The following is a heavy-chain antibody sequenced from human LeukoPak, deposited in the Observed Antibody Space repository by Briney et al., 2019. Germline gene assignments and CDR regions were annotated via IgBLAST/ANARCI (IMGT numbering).Heavy chain of an antibody. D-gene: IGHD5-24*01. V-gene: IGHV3-48*03. CDR1: GFTFSSYE. Sequence: GGSLRLFCAASGFTFSSYEMNWVRQAPGKGLEWVSYISSSGSTIYYADSVKGRFTISRDNAKNSLYLQMNSLRAEDTAVYYCARSLLRDGYPFDYWGQGTLVTVSS. CDR2: ISSSGSTI. J-gene: IGHJ4*02. CDR3: ARSLLRDGYPFDY.